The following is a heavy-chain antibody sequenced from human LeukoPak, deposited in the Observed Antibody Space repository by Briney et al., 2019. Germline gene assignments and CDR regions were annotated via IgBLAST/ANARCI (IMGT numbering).Heavy chain of an antibody. CDR2: IKRKTDGGTT. CDR1: GFTFRNAW. J-gene: IGHJ4*02. V-gene: IGHV3-15*01. Sequence: GGSLRLSCAAPGFTFRNAWMSWVRQAPGKRLEWVGRIKRKTDGGTTDYAAPVRGRFTISRDDSKKMLFLQMNSLQTEDTAVCNCATDRSVGNTSMLDNVRDYWGQGTLVTISS. CDR3: ATDRSVGNTSMLDNVRDY. D-gene: IGHD3-10*02.